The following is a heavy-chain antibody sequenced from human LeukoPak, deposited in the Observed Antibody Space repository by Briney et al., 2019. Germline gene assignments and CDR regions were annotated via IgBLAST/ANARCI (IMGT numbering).Heavy chain of an antibody. Sequence: SETPSLTCAVYGGSFSGYYWSWIRQPPGKGLEWIGEINHSGSTNYNPSLKSRVTISVDTSKNQFSLKLSSVTAADTAVYYCARGRIAARPNWFDPWGQGTLVTVSS. J-gene: IGHJ5*02. CDR2: INHSGST. CDR3: ARGRIAARPNWFDP. V-gene: IGHV4-34*01. D-gene: IGHD6-6*01. CDR1: GGSFSGYY.